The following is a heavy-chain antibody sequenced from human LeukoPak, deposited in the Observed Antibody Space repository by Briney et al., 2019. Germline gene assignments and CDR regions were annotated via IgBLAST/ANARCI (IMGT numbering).Heavy chain of an antibody. CDR2: ISGSGGTR. CDR3: AKGIDYWNG. J-gene: IGHJ3*01. V-gene: IGHV3-23*01. D-gene: IGHD4-11*01. Sequence: GGSLRLSCAASGFTFSIYSMSCVRQAPGEGLEWLSSISGSGGTRYYADSVKGRFTISRDNSKNTMYLQMNSLRAEDTAVYYCAKGIDYWNGWGQGTMVTVSS. CDR1: GFTFSIYS.